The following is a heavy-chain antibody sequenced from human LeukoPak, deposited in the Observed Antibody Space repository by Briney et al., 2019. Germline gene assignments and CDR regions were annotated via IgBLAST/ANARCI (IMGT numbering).Heavy chain of an antibody. D-gene: IGHD2-2*01. CDR3: ARDCYCSSTSCYRSNYFDY. CDR1: GFTFSSYW. Sequence: PGGSLRLSCAASGFTFSSYWMTWVRQAPGKGLEWVSYISSSGSTIYYADSVKGRFTISRDNAKNSLYLQMNSLRAEDTAVYYCARDCYCSSTSCYRSNYFDYWGQGTLVTVSS. J-gene: IGHJ4*02. CDR2: ISSSGSTI. V-gene: IGHV3-48*03.